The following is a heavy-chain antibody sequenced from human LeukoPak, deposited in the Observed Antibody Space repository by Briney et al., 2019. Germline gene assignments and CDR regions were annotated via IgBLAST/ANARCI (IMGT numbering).Heavy chain of an antibody. CDR3: ARGPYDSSGYYEN. CDR1: GGSFSGYY. Sequence: SETLSLTCAVYGGSFSGYYWSWIRQPPGKGLEWIGEINHSGSTNYNPSLKSRVTISVDTSKNQFSLKLSSVTAADTGVYYCARGPYDSSGYYENWGQGTLVTVSS. D-gene: IGHD3-22*01. J-gene: IGHJ4*02. CDR2: INHSGST. V-gene: IGHV4-34*01.